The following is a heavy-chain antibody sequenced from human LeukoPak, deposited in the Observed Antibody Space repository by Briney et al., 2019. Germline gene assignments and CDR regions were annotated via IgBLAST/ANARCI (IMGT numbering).Heavy chain of an antibody. J-gene: IGHJ3*02. D-gene: IGHD6-25*01. V-gene: IGHV1-8*01. Sequence: GASVKVSCKASGYTFTSYDINWVRQATGQGLEWMGWMNPNSGNTGYAQKFQGRVTMTRNTSISTAYMELSSLRSEDTAVYYCARGYSSGWLSAGREDAFDIWGQGTMVTVSS. CDR1: GYTFTSYD. CDR2: MNPNSGNT. CDR3: ARGYSSGWLSAGREDAFDI.